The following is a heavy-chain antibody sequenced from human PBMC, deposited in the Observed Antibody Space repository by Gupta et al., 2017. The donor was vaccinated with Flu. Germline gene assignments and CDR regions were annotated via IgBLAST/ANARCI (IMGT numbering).Heavy chain of an antibody. J-gene: IGHJ6*02. CDR2: ITSSGGNV. CDR3: TRSRKQHNVEYYYGMDV. Sequence: PGKGLEGLSCITSSGGNVYYADSLKGRVTISKDNAKNSLYLQMSSLTAEDTAVYYCTRSRKQHNVEYYYGMDVWGQGTTVTVSS. D-gene: IGHD2-21*01. V-gene: IGHV3-11*01.